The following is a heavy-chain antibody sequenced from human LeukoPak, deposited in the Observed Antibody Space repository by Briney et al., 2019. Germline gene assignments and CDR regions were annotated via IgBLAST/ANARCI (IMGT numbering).Heavy chain of an antibody. D-gene: IGHD3-22*01. V-gene: IGHV3-20*04. CDR1: GFNFADHG. CDR3: ARTFTKYYYDSSGILNY. Sequence: GGSLRLSCAASGFNFADHGMSWVRQAPGKGLEWVSGINWNGDITGFADSVKGRFTISRDNAKSSLYLQMNSLRAEDTALYYCARTFTKYYYDSSGILNYWGQGTLVTVSS. CDR2: INWNGDIT. J-gene: IGHJ4*02.